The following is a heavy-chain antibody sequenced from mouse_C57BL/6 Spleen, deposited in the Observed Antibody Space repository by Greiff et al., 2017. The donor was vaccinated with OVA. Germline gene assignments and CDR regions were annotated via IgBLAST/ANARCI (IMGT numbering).Heavy chain of an antibody. V-gene: IGHV5-16*01. D-gene: IGHD2-4*01. Sequence: EVKLMESEGGLVQPGSSMKLSCTASGFTFSDYYMAWVRQVPEKGLEWVANINYDGSSTYYLDSLKSRFIISRDNAKNILYLQMSSLKSEDTATYYCARDGGYDYDEGYWYFDVWGTGTTVTVSS. CDR2: INYDGSST. CDR3: ARDGGYDYDEGYWYFDV. J-gene: IGHJ1*03. CDR1: GFTFSDYY.